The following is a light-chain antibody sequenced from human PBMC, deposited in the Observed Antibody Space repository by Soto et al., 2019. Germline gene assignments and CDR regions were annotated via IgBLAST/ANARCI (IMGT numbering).Light chain of an antibody. CDR1: QSVSSNY. CDR3: QQYGSSPTWT. CDR2: GAS. Sequence: ERVLTQSPGTLSLSPGERATLSCRASQSVSSNYLAWYQQKPGQAPRLLIYGASTRATGIPDRFSGSGSGTDFTITISRLEPEDSAVYYCQQYGSSPTWTFGQGTMVDIK. V-gene: IGKV3-20*01. J-gene: IGKJ1*01.